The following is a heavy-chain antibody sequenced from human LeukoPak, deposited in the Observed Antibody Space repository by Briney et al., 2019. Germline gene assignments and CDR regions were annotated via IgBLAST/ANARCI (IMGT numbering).Heavy chain of an antibody. CDR1: GYTFSGSY. CDR2: INPNSGDT. CDR3: ARGFYGMDV. J-gene: IGHJ6*02. Sequence: GASVKVSCEASGYTFSGSYIYWARQAPGERLEWMGWINPNSGDTHYAQNFQGRVTITRDTSITTAYMELSSLRSDDTGVYYCARGFYGMDVWGQGTTVTVSS. V-gene: IGHV1-2*02.